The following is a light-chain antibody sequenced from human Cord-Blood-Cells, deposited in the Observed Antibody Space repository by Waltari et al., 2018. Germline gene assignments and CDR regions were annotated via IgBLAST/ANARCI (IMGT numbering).Light chain of an antibody. CDR2: AAS. Sequence: DIQMTQSPSSLSASVGHRVTITCRASQSISSYLNWYQQKPGKAPKLLIYAASSLQSGVPSRFSGSGSETDFTLTISSLQPEDFATYYCQQSYSTRYTFGQGTKLEIK. J-gene: IGKJ2*01. CDR1: QSISSY. V-gene: IGKV1-39*01. CDR3: QQSYSTRYT.